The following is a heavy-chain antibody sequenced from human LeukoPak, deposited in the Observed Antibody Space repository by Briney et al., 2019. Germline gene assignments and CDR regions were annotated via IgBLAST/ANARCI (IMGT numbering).Heavy chain of an antibody. D-gene: IGHD3-3*01. J-gene: IGHJ6*03. V-gene: IGHV3-23*01. CDR2: ISGSGDST. CDR3: AKDGGHYYMDV. CDR1: GFTFSSYA. Sequence: GGSLRLSCAASGFTFSSYAMTWVRQAPGKGLEWVSGISGSGDSTYYADSVKGRFTISRDNSKNTLYLQMNSLRAEDTAVYYCAKDGGHYYMDVWGKGATVTVSS.